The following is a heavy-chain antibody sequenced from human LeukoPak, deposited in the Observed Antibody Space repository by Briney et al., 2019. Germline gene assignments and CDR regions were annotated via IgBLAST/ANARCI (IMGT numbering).Heavy chain of an antibody. CDR1: GFTFSDHY. CDR3: ARSWEYSHYFDN. D-gene: IGHD2/OR15-2a*01. CDR2: SRNKANRYTT. J-gene: IGHJ4*02. Sequence: PGGSLRLSCVASGFTFSDHYMDWVRQAPGKGLEWVGRSRNKANRYTTEYAASVKGRFTVSRDDSKNSLYLQMNSLKTEDTAVYYCARSWEYSHYFDNWGQGTLVTVSS. V-gene: IGHV3-72*01.